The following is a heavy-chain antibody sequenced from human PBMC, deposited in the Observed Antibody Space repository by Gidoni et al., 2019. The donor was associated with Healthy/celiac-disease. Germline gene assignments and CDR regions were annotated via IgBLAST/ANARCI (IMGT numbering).Heavy chain of an antibody. CDR1: GFTFGSSA. CDR3: AKDGPLYSSSGYSYY. D-gene: IGHD6-13*01. CDR2: ISGSGGST. Sequence: EVKLLEAGGGLVQPGGSLRLSCAAAGFTFGSSAMSWVRQAPGKGLGWVSAISGSGGSTYYADSVKGRFTISRDNSKNTLYLQMNSLRAEDTAVYYCAKDGPLYSSSGYSYYWGQGTLVTVSS. J-gene: IGHJ4*02. V-gene: IGHV3-23*01.